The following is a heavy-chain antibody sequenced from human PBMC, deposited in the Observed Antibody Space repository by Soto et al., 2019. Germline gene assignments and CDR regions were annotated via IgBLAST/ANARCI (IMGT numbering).Heavy chain of an antibody. D-gene: IGHD1-1*01. J-gene: IGHJ3*01. CDR1: GGSLYSSH. V-gene: IGHV4-59*01. Sequence: SETLSLTCTVSGGSLYSSHGGWIRQPPGKGLEWIGYIYNAVSTNYIPSLKSRVTISADVSKNHFSLELRSVTAADTAVYYCARASDGYNSGVFDLWGQGTMVNVS. CDR3: ARASDGYNSGVFDL. CDR2: IYNAVST.